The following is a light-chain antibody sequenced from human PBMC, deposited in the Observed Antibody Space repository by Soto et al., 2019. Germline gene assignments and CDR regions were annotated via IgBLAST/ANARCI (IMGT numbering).Light chain of an antibody. V-gene: IGKV1-9*01. J-gene: IGKJ5*01. Sequence: DIQLTQSPSLLSASIGDRVTITCRASHDISTFLAWYQQKPGKAPKLLIYEASTLQSGVPSRFSCSGAGTEFTLTISGLLPGDFAAYHCQQLYTLPFTFGQGTRL. CDR3: QQLYTLPFT. CDR1: HDISTF. CDR2: EAS.